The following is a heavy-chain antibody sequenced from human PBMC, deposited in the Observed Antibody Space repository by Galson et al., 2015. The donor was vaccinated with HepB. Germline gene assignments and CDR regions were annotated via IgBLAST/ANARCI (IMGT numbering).Heavy chain of an antibody. D-gene: IGHD6-19*01. CDR2: INLDGSQT. CDR3: ARDGDGAVEYDH. CDR1: EFTFSTYW. J-gene: IGHJ4*02. V-gene: IGHV3-7*01. Sequence: SLRLACAASEFTFSTYWMSWARQAPGKGLESVANINLDGSQTLYVDSVKGRFTISRDNAKDSLFLQMNSLRAEDTAVYYCARDGDGAVEYDHWGQGTLVTVSS.